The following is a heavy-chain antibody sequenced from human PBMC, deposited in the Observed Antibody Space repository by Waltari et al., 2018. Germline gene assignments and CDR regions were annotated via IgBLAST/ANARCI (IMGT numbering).Heavy chain of an antibody. J-gene: IGHJ4*02. Sequence: QVQLVQSGAEVKKPGASVKVSCTVSGYTLTELTMHWVRHAPGKGLDWFSVIYSGGFKYYSDSVKGRFTISIDNSKNTLYLQMNSLRAEDTAVYYCAKGSSGATFDYWGQGTLVTVSS. CDR1: GYTLTELT. CDR2: IYSGGFK. CDR3: AKGSSGATFDY. V-gene: IGHV3-NL1*01. D-gene: IGHD3-22*01.